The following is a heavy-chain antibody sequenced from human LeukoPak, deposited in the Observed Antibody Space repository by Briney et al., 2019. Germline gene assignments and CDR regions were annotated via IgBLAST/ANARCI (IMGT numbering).Heavy chain of an antibody. J-gene: IGHJ3*01. D-gene: IGHD2-15*01. CDR2: MDPNSGDT. Sequence: GASEKVSCKGSGYNFSVYYMHWVRQAPAQGLEWMGWMDPNSGDTIYAPKFQGRVSMTRDTSITTAYMVLSSLTFDDSAMYYCATRGGLTPNTLAMWGHGTMVTVSS. CDR3: ATRGGLTPNTLAM. V-gene: IGHV1-2*02. CDR1: GYNFSVYY.